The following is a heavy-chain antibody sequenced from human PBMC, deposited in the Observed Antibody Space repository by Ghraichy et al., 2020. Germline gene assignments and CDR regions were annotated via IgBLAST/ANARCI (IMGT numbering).Heavy chain of an antibody. Sequence: GGSLNISCAASGFLFDAYDISWVRQAPGKGLEWVSAINDDGTRTFYSASVQGRFTVSRDNSGNTLYLHMSSLRVEDTAIYFCTREDSSAGLKWFDPWGQGTLVTVSS. V-gene: IGHV3-23*01. CDR3: TREDSSAGLKWFDP. D-gene: IGHD3-10*01. CDR2: INDDGTRT. J-gene: IGHJ5*02. CDR1: GFLFDAYD.